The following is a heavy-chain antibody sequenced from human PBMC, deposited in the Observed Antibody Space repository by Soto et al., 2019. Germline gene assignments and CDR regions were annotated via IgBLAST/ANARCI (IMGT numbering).Heavy chain of an antibody. CDR1: GGTFSTYA. Sequence: QVQLVQSGAEVKKPGSSVKVSCKASGGTFSTYAISWVRQAPGQGLEWMGGIIPIFDTANYAQKFQGRVTITAADSTSQAYMELSSLRSEDTAVYYCARADSRDYYYYDMDVWGQGTTVTVSS. CDR3: ARADSRDYYYYDMDV. D-gene: IGHD3-3*01. J-gene: IGHJ6*02. V-gene: IGHV1-69*12. CDR2: IIPIFDTA.